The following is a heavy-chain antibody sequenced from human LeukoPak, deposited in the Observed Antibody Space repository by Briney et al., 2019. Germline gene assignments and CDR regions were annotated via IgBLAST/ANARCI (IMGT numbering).Heavy chain of an antibody. D-gene: IGHD5-12*01. V-gene: IGHV1-69*13. Sequence: ASVKVSCKASGGTFSSYAISWVRQAPGQGLEWMGGIIPIFGTANYAQKFQGRVTITADESTSTAYMELSSLRSDDTAVYYCARDQEEYSGYDEALLDYWGQGTLVTVSS. J-gene: IGHJ4*02. CDR1: GGTFSSYA. CDR3: ARDQEEYSGYDEALLDY. CDR2: IIPIFGTA.